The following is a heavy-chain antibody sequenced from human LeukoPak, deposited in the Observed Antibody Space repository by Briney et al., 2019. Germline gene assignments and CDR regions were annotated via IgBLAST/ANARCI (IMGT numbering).Heavy chain of an antibody. Sequence: ETLSLTCTVSGGSVSSYYWSWIRRPPGRGLEWIAYLSHSGSSDSNPSLTSRVTTLVDTSKNQFSLKLTSVTAADTAVYYCARARYANAWYAFDIWGHGTMVTVSS. V-gene: IGHV4-59*02. CDR3: ARARYANAWYAFDI. CDR1: GGSVSSYY. CDR2: LSHSGSS. D-gene: IGHD2-2*01. J-gene: IGHJ3*02.